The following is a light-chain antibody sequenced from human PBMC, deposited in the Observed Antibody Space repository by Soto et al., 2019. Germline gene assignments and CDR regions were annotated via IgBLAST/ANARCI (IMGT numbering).Light chain of an antibody. Sequence: QSVLTQPPSASGTPGQRVTISCSGTSSNIGSGFVYWYQHLPGTTPKLLIATNNERPSGVPDRFSASKSGTSASLAISGLRSEDEADYYCEAWDDSLSGHVFGSGTKVTVL. CDR2: TNN. V-gene: IGLV1-47*02. CDR1: SSNIGSGF. CDR3: EAWDDSLSGHV. J-gene: IGLJ1*01.